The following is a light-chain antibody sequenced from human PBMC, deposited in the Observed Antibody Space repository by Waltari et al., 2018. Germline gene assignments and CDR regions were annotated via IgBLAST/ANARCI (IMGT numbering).Light chain of an antibody. CDR2: TDT. V-gene: IGLV1-44*01. CDR1: SSNIGTYG. CDR3: AAWDDSLNAWV. Sequence: QSVLTQPPSTSETPGQRVTISCSGSSSNIGTYGVNWYQQVPGTAPKRLIRTDTKRPSGVPARFSGSKSGTSASLAISGLQSEDEANYFCAAWDDSLNAWVFGGGTKLTVL. J-gene: IGLJ3*02.